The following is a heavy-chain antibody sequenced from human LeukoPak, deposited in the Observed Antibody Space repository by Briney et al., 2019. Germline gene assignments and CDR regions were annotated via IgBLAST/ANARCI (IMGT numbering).Heavy chain of an antibody. CDR3: ARDVEGSGIYSITFSDY. Sequence: PGGSLRLSCAASGFTLSGNSMSWLRQAPGKGLEWVSYISSSGSTIYYADSVKGRFTISRDNAKNSLYLQMNSLRDEDTAVYYCARDVEGSGIYSITFSDYWGQGTLVTVSS. CDR1: GFTLSGNS. CDR2: ISSSGSTI. V-gene: IGHV3-48*02. D-gene: IGHD3-10*01. J-gene: IGHJ4*02.